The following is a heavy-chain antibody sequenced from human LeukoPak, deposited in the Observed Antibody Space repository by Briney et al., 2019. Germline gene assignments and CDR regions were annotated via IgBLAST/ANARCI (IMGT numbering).Heavy chain of an antibody. CDR1: GFTFSSYW. V-gene: IGHV3-7*01. D-gene: IGHD3-22*01. CDR3: ARVPYYYDSSGYFSAWFDP. J-gene: IGHJ5*02. CDR2: IKQDGSEK. Sequence: PGGSLRLSCAASGFTFSSYWMSWVRQAPGKGLEWVANIKQDGSEKYYVDSVKGRFTISRDNAKNSLYLQMNSLRAEDTAVYYCARVPYYYDSSGYFSAWFDPWGQGTLVTVSS.